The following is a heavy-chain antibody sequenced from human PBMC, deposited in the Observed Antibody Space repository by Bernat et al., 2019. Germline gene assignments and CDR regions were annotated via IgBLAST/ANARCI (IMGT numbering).Heavy chain of an antibody. J-gene: IGHJ3*02. V-gene: IGHV3-33*01. CDR1: GFSFSGYG. D-gene: IGHD3-3*01. CDR2: IWSGGSNK. Sequence: QVQLVESGGGVVQPGRSLTLSCAASGFSFSGYGMHWVRQAPGKGLEWVAVIWSGGSNKYYADLVKGRFTISRDNSQNTLLLQMNSLRAEEPAVYFCARDFLGKRMLPGASDIWGQGTMVTVS. CDR3: ARDFLGKRMLPGASDI.